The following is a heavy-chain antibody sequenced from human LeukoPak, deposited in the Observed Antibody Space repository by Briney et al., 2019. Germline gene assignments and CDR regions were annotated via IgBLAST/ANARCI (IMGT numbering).Heavy chain of an antibody. CDR3: ASDSGYDEIDY. Sequence: PSETLSLTCTVSGVSISTYYWSWIRQPPGEALEWIGYLYFSGSTNYNPSLNSRVTISEDTSKNQFSLKLSSVTAADTAVYYCASDSGYDEIDYWGQGTLVTVSS. CDR1: GVSISTYY. J-gene: IGHJ4*02. V-gene: IGHV4-59*12. D-gene: IGHD5-12*01. CDR2: LYFSGST.